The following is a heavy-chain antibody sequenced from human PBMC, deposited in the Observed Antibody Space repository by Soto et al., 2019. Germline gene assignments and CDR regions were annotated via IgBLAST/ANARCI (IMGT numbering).Heavy chain of an antibody. CDR3: AMALRPTGDPGYLYFDL. D-gene: IGHD1-1*01. V-gene: IGHV4-31*03. Sequence: QVQLQESGPGLVKPSQTLALTCTVSGFSLGTGGRFWSWVRKHPGNGLEWIGYIYYTGNTDYNPSLKSRLTISIGTSTNQFSLNLRSVTAADTAVYYCAMALRPTGDPGYLYFDLWCRGTLVTVSS. J-gene: IGHJ2*01. CDR1: GFSLGTGGRF. CDR2: IYYTGNT.